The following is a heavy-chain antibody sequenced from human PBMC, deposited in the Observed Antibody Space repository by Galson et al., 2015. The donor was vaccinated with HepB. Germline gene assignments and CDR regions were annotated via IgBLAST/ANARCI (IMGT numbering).Heavy chain of an antibody. V-gene: IGHV3-73*01. Sequence: SLRLSCAAFGFTLSGSTVHWVRQASEKGLEWVGRIRSKANSYATAYGASVKGRFTISRDDSKNTAYLQMNSLKTEDTALYYCTSAYFDYYGMDIWGQGTTVTVSS. CDR1: GFTLSGST. D-gene: IGHD3-10*01. CDR2: IRSKANSYAT. J-gene: IGHJ6*02. CDR3: TSAYFDYYGMDI.